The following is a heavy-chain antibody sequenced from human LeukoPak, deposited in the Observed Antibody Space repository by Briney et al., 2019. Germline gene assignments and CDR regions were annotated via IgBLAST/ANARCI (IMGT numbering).Heavy chain of an antibody. CDR3: ASTASYSNLFDY. D-gene: IGHD4-11*01. J-gene: IGHJ4*02. Sequence: PGGSLRLSCAASGFIFSRYWMHWVRQAPGKGLVWVSRISTDGSSTSYADSVKGRFTISRDNAKNTLYLQMNSLRAEDTAAYYCASTASYSNLFDYWGQGTLVTVSS. V-gene: IGHV3-74*01. CDR1: GFIFSRYW. CDR2: ISTDGSST.